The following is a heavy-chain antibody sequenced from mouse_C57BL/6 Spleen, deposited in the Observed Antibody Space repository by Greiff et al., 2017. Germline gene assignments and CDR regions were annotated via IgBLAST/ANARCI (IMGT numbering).Heavy chain of an antibody. CDR3: ARPGTTVVESPFAY. J-gene: IGHJ3*01. D-gene: IGHD1-1*01. CDR2: ISSGSSTI. CDR1: GFTFSDYG. V-gene: IGHV5-17*01. Sequence: DVKLVESGGGLVKPGGSLKLSCAPSGFTFSDYGMHWVRQAPEKGLEWVAYISSGSSTIYYADTVKGRFTISRDNAKNTLFLQMTSLRSEDTAMYYCARPGTTVVESPFAYWGQGTLVTVSA.